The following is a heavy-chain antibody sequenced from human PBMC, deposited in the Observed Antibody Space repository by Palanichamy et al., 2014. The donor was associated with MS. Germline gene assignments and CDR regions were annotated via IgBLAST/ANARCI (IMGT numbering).Heavy chain of an antibody. V-gene: IGHV5-51*01. Sequence: EVQLVQSGAEVKKPGESLKISCKGSGYSFTIYWIGWVRQMPGKGLEWMGIIYPGDSDTRYSLSFQGQVTISADKSISTAYLQWSTLKASDTAMYYCARQLGDSSGYYFGAFDIWGQGTMVTVSS. CDR3: ARQLGDSSGYYFGAFDI. CDR2: IYPGDSDT. J-gene: IGHJ3*02. CDR1: GYSFTIYW. D-gene: IGHD3-22*01.